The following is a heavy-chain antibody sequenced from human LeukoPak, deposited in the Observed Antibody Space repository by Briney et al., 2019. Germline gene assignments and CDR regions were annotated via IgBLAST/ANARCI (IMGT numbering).Heavy chain of an antibody. CDR2: INPSGGST. Sequence: ASVKVSCKASGYTFTSYYMHWVRQAPGQVLEWMGIINPSGGSTSYAQKFQGRVTMTRDMSTSTVYMELSSLRSEDTAVYYCARGEYYYDSSGYAPLDYWGQGTLVTVSS. V-gene: IGHV1-46*01. D-gene: IGHD3-22*01. CDR1: GYTFTSYY. J-gene: IGHJ4*02. CDR3: ARGEYYYDSSGYAPLDY.